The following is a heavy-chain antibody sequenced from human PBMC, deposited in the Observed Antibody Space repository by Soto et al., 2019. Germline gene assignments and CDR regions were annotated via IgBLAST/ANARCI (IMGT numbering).Heavy chain of an antibody. D-gene: IGHD3-10*01. CDR1: GFTFSSYA. CDR3: ARGIPGHYGFDI. Sequence: GGSLRLSCASSGFTFSSYAMSLVRQAPGKGLEWVSAISGSGGSTYYADSVKGRFTISRDNSKNTLYLQMNSLRVDDTAVYYCARGIPGHYGFDIWGQGTMVTVSS. V-gene: IGHV3-23*01. CDR2: ISGSGGST. J-gene: IGHJ3*02.